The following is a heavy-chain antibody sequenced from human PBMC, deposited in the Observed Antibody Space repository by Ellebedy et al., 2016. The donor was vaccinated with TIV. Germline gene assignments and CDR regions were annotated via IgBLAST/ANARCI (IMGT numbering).Heavy chain of an antibody. J-gene: IGHJ4*02. V-gene: IGHV3-30*03. CDR1: GFTFSSHG. Sequence: GESLKISCTASGFTFSSHGMHWVRQAPGKGLEWVAVVSADGGTTYYADSVKGRFTISRDNAKNSVYLLTNSLRAEDTAVYYCARGGGCNRGTCYSPDFWGQGTLVTVSS. CDR2: VSADGGTT. CDR3: ARGGGCNRGTCYSPDF. D-gene: IGHD2-21*02.